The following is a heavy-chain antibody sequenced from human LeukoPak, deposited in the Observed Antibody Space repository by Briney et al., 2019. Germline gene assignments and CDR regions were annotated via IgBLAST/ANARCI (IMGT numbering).Heavy chain of an antibody. Sequence: GGSLRLSCAASGFSVRSNYISWVRQTTRKGLEWVSIMYSGGSTAYADSVKGRFIISQDHSKNTLYLQMYSLRAEDTAVYYCARVRYCSDGSCYGDAFDVWGQGTMVTVSS. V-gene: IGHV3-53*01. CDR3: ARVRYCSDGSCYGDAFDV. CDR1: GFSVRSNY. CDR2: MYSGGST. J-gene: IGHJ3*01. D-gene: IGHD2-15*01.